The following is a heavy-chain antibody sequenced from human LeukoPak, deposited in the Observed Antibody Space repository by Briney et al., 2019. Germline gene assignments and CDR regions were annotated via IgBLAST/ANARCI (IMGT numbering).Heavy chain of an antibody. Sequence: GGSLRLSCAASGFTFSSYGMHWVRQAPGKGLEWVAVISYDGSNKYYADSVKGRFTISRDNSKNTLYLQMNSLRAEDTAVYYCAVLSKDHWGQGTLVTVSS. D-gene: IGHD2-15*01. J-gene: IGHJ4*02. CDR1: GFTFSSYG. CDR2: ISYDGSNK. CDR3: AVLSKDH. V-gene: IGHV3-30*03.